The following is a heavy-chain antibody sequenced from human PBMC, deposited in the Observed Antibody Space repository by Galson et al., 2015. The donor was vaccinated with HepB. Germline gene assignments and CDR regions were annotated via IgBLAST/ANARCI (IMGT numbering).Heavy chain of an antibody. J-gene: IGHJ6*03. Sequence: LSLTCTVSSGSISPYYWNWIRQPPGKGLEWIGYIHYTGITNYNPSLKSRVTISVDTSKNQFSLRLTSLTAADTAVYYCARERSGWFPAVHYMDVWGKGTTVTVSS. CDR3: ARERSGWFPAVHYMDV. CDR1: SGSISPYY. V-gene: IGHV4-59*12. D-gene: IGHD6-19*01. CDR2: IHYTGIT.